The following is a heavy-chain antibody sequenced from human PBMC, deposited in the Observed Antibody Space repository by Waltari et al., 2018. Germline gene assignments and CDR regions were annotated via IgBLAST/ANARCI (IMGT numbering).Heavy chain of an antibody. D-gene: IGHD3-10*01. Sequence: QVQLQQWGAGLLKPSETLSLTCAVYGGSFSGYYWSWISQPPGTGLEWIGEIHHSGSTNYNPSLKSRVTISVDTSKNQFSLKLSSVTAADTAVYYCASPSSGSYYTLGSYRKYGMDVWGQGTTVTVSS. CDR1: GGSFSGYY. CDR3: ASPSSGSYYTLGSYRKYGMDV. V-gene: IGHV4-34*01. J-gene: IGHJ6*02. CDR2: IHHSGST.